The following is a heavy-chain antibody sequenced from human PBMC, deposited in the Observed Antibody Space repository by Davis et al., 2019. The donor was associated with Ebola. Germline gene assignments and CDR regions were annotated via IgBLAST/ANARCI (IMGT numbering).Heavy chain of an antibody. CDR1: GFTFSSYV. CDR2: ISGSGRST. Sequence: GESLKISCAASGFTFSSYVMSWVRQTPVKGLEWVSAISGSGRSTYYADSVKGRFTISRDNSDNMLFLQMTSLRGDDTAVYYCVREQYGEIYFDSWGQGKLVTVSS. J-gene: IGHJ4*02. V-gene: IGHV3-23*01. D-gene: IGHD4-17*01. CDR3: VREQYGEIYFDS.